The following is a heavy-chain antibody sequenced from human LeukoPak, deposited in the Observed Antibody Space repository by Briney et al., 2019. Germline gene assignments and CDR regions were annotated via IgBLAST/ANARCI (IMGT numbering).Heavy chain of an antibody. Sequence: GGSLRLSCAASGFTFSSYAMSWVRQAPGKGLEWVSAISGSGGSTYYADSVKGRFTISRDNAKNTLCLQMNSLRAEDTAVYYCARPSVPTGNWFDPWGQGTLVTVSS. V-gene: IGHV3-23*01. D-gene: IGHD2-2*01. CDR3: ARPSVPTGNWFDP. CDR1: GFTFSSYA. J-gene: IGHJ5*02. CDR2: ISGSGGST.